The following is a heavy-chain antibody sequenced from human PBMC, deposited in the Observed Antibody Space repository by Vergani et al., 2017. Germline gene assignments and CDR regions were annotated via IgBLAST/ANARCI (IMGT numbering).Heavy chain of an antibody. Sequence: QVQLVESGGGVVQPGRSLRLSCAASGFTFSSYAMHWVRQAPGKGLEWVAVISYDGSNKYYADSVKGRFTISRDNSKNTLYLQMNSLRAEDTAVYYCTSITMVRGVILIPEGLYYYMDVWGKGTTVTVSS. CDR3: TSITMVRGVILIPEGLYYYMDV. CDR2: ISYDGSNK. CDR1: GFTFSSYA. V-gene: IGHV3-30*01. D-gene: IGHD3-10*01. J-gene: IGHJ6*03.